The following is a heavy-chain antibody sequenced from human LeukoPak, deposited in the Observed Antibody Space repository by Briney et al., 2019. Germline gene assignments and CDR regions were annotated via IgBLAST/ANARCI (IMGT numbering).Heavy chain of an antibody. CDR3: AKGDDSDSWYTLLDY. D-gene: IGHD6-13*01. CDR1: GFTFNYYA. J-gene: IGHJ4*02. Sequence: GGTLRLSCGAPGFTFNYYAMNWVRQAPGKGLEWVSSITGSGGDTYYADSVKGRFTVSRDNSENTLYLQMSSLRVDDTAVYYCAKGDDSDSWYTLLDYWGQGTLVTVSS. V-gene: IGHV3-23*01. CDR2: ITGSGGDT.